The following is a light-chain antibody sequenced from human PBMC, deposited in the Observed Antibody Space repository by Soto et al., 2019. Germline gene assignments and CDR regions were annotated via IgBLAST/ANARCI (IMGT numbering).Light chain of an antibody. V-gene: IGLV2-11*01. CDR3: CSFAGSYSYV. J-gene: IGLJ1*01. CDR1: SSDVGRYDY. Sequence: QSVLTQPRTVSASPGQSVTISCTGTSSDVGRYDYVSWYQQHPGKAPKLIVYDVTERPSGVPDRFSGSKSGNTASLTISGLQAEDEAHYSCCSFAGSYSYVFGTGSNAAVL. CDR2: DVT.